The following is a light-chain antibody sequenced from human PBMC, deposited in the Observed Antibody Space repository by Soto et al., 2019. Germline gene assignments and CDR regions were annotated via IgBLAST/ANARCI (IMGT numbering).Light chain of an antibody. V-gene: IGLV2-8*01. Sequence: QSVLTQPPSASGSPGQSVAISCTGTSSDVGGYNYVSWYQQHPGKAPKLMIYDVSERPSGVPDRFSGSESGNTASLTVSGLQAEDEADYFCSSYAGTHVVFGTGTKVTVL. CDR2: DVS. CDR1: SSDVGGYNY. CDR3: SSYAGTHVV. J-gene: IGLJ1*01.